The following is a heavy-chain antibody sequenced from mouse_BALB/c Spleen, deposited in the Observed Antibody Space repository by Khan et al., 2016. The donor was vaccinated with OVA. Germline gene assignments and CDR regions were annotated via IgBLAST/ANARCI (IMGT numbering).Heavy chain of an antibody. CDR1: GYTFTTYY. CDR3: AREGYYGNYRAWFAY. CDR2: IYPGDVNT. D-gene: IGHD2-1*01. V-gene: IGHV1S56*01. J-gene: IGHJ3*01. Sequence: QVQLQQSGPELVKPGASVRISCKASGYTFTTYYINWVKQRPGQGLEWIGWIYPGDVNTKYNEKFKGKATLTADKSSSTASMQLSSLTSADSAVYFCAREGYYGNYRAWFAYWGQGTLVTVST.